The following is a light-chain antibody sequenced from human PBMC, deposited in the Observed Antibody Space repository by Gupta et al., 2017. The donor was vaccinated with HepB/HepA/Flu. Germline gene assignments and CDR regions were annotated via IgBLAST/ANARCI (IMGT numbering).Light chain of an antibody. J-gene: IGKJ4*01. CDR3: QQRSNWPLT. CDR2: EAS. CDR1: QGISSY. V-gene: IGKV3-11*01. Sequence: ELVLTQSPATLSLSLGERATLSCRASQGISSYLAWYQQRPGQAPRLLIYEASNMATGIPARFSGSGSGTDFTLTISSLEPEDFAVYYCQQRSNWPLTFGGGTKVEIK.